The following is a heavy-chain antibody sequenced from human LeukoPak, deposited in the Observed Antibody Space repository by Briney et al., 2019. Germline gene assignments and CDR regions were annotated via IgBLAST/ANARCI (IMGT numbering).Heavy chain of an antibody. Sequence: GASVKVSCKASGYTFTGYYMHWVRQAPGQGLEWMGWINPNSGGTNYAQKFQGRVTMTRDTSISTAYMELSRLRSDDTAVYYCARGRVISGSYRGVYFDYWGQGTLVTVSS. CDR3: ARGRVISGSYRGVYFDY. V-gene: IGHV1-2*02. J-gene: IGHJ4*02. D-gene: IGHD1-26*01. CDR2: INPNSGGT. CDR1: GYTFTGYY.